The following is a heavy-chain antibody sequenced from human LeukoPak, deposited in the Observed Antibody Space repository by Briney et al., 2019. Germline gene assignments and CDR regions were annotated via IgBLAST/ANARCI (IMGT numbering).Heavy chain of an antibody. J-gene: IGHJ4*02. V-gene: IGHV3-23*01. CDR3: AKDAVAPGSGGDYFDY. CDR2: ITSNGGRT. D-gene: IGHD3-10*01. CDR1: GFTFSSNA. Sequence: GGSLRLSCAASGFTFSSNAMSWGRQAPGKGLERVSVITSNGGRTYYADSVKGRFTISRDNSKNTLSLQMNSLRADDTAVYYCAKDAVAPGSGGDYFDYWGQGTLVTVSS.